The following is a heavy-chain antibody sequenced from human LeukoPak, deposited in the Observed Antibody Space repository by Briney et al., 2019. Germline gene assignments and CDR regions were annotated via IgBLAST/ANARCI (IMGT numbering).Heavy chain of an antibody. CDR2: IYYSGNT. CDR3: ARHAIYSGDYSYWFDP. CDR1: GDSISRDY. D-gene: IGHD1-26*01. J-gene: IGHJ5*02. V-gene: IGHV4-59*08. Sequence: SSETPSLTCTVSGDSISRDYWNWIRQPPGKGLEWIAYIYYSGNTNYNPSLRSRASTSLDTSKNLCSLRLSSVTAADTAVYYCARHAIYSGDYSYWFDPWGLGTLVTVSS.